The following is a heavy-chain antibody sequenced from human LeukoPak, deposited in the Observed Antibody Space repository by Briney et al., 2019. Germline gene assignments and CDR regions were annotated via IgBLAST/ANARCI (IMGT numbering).Heavy chain of an antibody. Sequence: SETLSLTCTVSGGSISSSSYYWGWIRQPPGKGLEWIGSIYYSGSTYYNPSLKSRVTKSVDTSKNQFSLKLSSVTAADTAVYYCASSGMRSFDYWGQGTLVTVSS. J-gene: IGHJ4*02. CDR2: IYYSGST. CDR3: ASSGMRSFDY. D-gene: IGHD1-26*01. CDR1: GGSISSSSYY. V-gene: IGHV4-39*01.